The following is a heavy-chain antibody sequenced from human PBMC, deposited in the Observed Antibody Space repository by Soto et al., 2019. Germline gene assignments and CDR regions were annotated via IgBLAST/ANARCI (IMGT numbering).Heavy chain of an antibody. J-gene: IGHJ4*02. CDR2: IKSKTDGGTT. Sequence: EVQLVESGGGLVKPGGSLRLSCAASGFTFSNAWMNWVRQAPGKGLEWVGRIKSKTDGGTTDYAAPVKGRFTISRDDSKNTLYMQMNSLKTEDTAVYYCTTDASPNPTGPRGPDHWGQGTLVTVSS. D-gene: IGHD4-4*01. CDR3: TTDASPNPTGPRGPDH. V-gene: IGHV3-15*07. CDR1: GFTFSNAW.